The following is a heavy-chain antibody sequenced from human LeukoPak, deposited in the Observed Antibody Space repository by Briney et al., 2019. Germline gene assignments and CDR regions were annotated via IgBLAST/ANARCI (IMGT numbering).Heavy chain of an antibody. CDR2: ISYDGSNK. D-gene: IGHD6-19*01. V-gene: IGHV3-30-3*01. Sequence: GGSLRLSCAASGFTFSSYAMHWVRQAPGKGLEWVAVISYDGSNKYYADSVKGRFTISRDNSKNTLYLQMNSLRAEDTAVYYCARNRIAVAAPLSYWGQGTLVTVSS. CDR1: GFTFSSYA. CDR3: ARNRIAVAAPLSY. J-gene: IGHJ4*02.